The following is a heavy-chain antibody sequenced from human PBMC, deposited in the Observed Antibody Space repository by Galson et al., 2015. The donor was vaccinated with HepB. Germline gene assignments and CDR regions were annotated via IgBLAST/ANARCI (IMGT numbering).Heavy chain of an antibody. CDR1: GYTFTGYY. CDR2: INPNSGGT. CDR3: ARGMTTVTRAWFDP. J-gene: IGHJ5*02. Sequence: SCKASGYTFTGYYMHWVRQAPGQGLEWMGWINPNSGGTNYAQKFQGWVTMTRDTSISTAYMELSRLRSDDTAVYYCARGMTTVTRAWFDPWGQGTLVTVSS. D-gene: IGHD4-17*01. V-gene: IGHV1-2*04.